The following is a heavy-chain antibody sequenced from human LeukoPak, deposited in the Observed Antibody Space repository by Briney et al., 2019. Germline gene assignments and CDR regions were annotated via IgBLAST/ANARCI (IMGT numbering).Heavy chain of an antibody. CDR2: IGYDGNDK. D-gene: IGHD3-3*01. CDR3: AGSDTYDVCDGH. J-gene: IGHJ4*02. Sequence: PGGSLRLSGGTSGFALSSYGIHWVRQAPGKGLEWVAFIGYDGNDKRYADSVRGRITITRGYSDNTVYLQMDSLRDDDTALYYCAGSDTYDVCDGHWGLGTLVTVSS. CDR1: GFALSSYG. V-gene: IGHV3-30*02.